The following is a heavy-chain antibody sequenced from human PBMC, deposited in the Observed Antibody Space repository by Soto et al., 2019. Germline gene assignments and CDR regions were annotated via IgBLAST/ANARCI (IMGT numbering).Heavy chain of an antibody. V-gene: IGHV6-1*01. CDR3: ARVEYSISSTPFDY. CDR2: TYYRSKWYN. CDR1: GDSVSSNSAA. D-gene: IGHD6-6*01. Sequence: QSQTLSLTCAISGDSVSSNSAAWNWIRQSPSRGLEWLGRTYYRSKWYNDYAVSVKSRITINPDTSKNQFSLQLNSVTPEDTAVYYCARVEYSISSTPFDYWGQGTLVTVSS. J-gene: IGHJ4*02.